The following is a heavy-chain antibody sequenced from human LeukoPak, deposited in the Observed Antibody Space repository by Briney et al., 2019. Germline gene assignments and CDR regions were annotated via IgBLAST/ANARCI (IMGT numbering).Heavy chain of an antibody. CDR3: ARRLYSSSSWYYMDV. J-gene: IGHJ6*03. CDR2: ISSSGRTI. V-gene: IGHV3-48*01. CDR1: GFIFSSYS. D-gene: IGHD6-6*01. Sequence: PGGSLRLSCAASGFIFSSYSMTWVRQAPGKGLEWVSYISSSGRTIYYADSVKGRFTISRDNAKNSLYLQMNSLRAEDTAVYYCARRLYSSSSWYYMDVWGKGTTVTVSS.